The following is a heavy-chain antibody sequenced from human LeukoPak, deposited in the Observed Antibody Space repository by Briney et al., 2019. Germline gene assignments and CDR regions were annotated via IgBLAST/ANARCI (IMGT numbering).Heavy chain of an antibody. Sequence: GGSLRLSCAASGFTFSSYSMNWVRQAPGKGLEWVSSISSSSSYIYYADSVKGRFTISRDNSKNTLYLQMNSLRAEDTAVYYCARDGGRRWLQWDYWGQGTLVTVSS. CDR2: ISSSSSYI. D-gene: IGHD5-24*01. CDR1: GFTFSSYS. J-gene: IGHJ4*02. CDR3: ARDGGRRWLQWDY. V-gene: IGHV3-21*04.